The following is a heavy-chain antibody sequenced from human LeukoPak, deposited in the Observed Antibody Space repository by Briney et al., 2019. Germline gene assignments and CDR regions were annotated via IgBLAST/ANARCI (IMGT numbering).Heavy chain of an antibody. Sequence: GASVKVSCKASGYTFTGYYMHWVRQAPGQGLEWMGWINPNSGGTNYAQKFQGWVTMTRDTSISTAYMELSRLRSDDTAVYYCAGARGIAVAGPSGYWGQGTLVTVSS. D-gene: IGHD6-19*01. J-gene: IGHJ4*02. CDR2: INPNSGGT. CDR1: GYTFTGYY. V-gene: IGHV1-2*04. CDR3: AGARGIAVAGPSGY.